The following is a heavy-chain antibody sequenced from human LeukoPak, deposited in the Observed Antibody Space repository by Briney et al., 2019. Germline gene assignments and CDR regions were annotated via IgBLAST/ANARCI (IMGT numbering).Heavy chain of an antibody. Sequence: SGPALVKPTQTLTLICTFSGFSLSTRGMRVSWIRQPPGKALEWLARIDWDDDKFYSTSLKTRLTISKDTSKNQVVLTMTNMDPVDTATYYCARTPYCGGDCYVDYWGQGTLVTVSS. V-gene: IGHV2-70*04. CDR1: GFSLSTRGMR. J-gene: IGHJ4*02. CDR3: ARTPYCGGDCYVDY. D-gene: IGHD2-21*02. CDR2: IDWDDDK.